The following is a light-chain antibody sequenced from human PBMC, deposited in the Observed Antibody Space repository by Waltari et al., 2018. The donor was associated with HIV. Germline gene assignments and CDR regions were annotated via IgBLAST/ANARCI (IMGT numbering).Light chain of an antibody. CDR1: KLGNKY. V-gene: IGLV3-1*01. CDR3: QAWDTSGVV. J-gene: IGLJ2*01. Sequence: SSELIQPPSMSVSPGQTASITCSGDKLGNKYASWYQQKPGQSPVLVMYQDNKRPSDIPEWFSGSNSGDTATLTISGTQALDEADYYCQAWDTSGVVFGGGTKLTVL. CDR2: QDN.